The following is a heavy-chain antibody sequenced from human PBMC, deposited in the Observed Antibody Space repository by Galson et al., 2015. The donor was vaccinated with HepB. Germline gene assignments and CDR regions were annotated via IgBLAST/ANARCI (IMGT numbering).Heavy chain of an antibody. Sequence: SLRLSCAASGFTFSSYGMHWVRQAPGKGLEWVALISYDGGNKYYADSVKGRFTISRDNSKNTLYLQVNSLRAEDTAVYYCAKDGPCSGCYYYGMDVWGQGTTVTVSS. CDR2: ISYDGGNK. CDR1: GFTFSSYG. J-gene: IGHJ6*02. V-gene: IGHV3-30*18. CDR3: AKDGPCSGCYYYGMDV. D-gene: IGHD6-19*01.